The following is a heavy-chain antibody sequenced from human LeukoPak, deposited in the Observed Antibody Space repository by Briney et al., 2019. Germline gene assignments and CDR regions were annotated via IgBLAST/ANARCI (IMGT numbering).Heavy chain of an antibody. CDR3: ARAAYRAFYI. V-gene: IGHV6-1*01. J-gene: IGHJ3*02. CDR1: GDSVSSSDAT. CDR2: TYYRSSWSN. D-gene: IGHD4-11*01. Sequence: SQTLSLTCDISGDSVSSSDATWNWIRQSPSRGPEWLGRTYYRSSWSNDYAPSVRSRITMNSDTAKNQFSLQLNSVTPEDTAVYYCARAAYRAFYIWGQGTMVTVSS.